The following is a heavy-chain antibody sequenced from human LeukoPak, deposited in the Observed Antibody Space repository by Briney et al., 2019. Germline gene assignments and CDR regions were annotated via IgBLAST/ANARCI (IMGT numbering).Heavy chain of an antibody. D-gene: IGHD3-10*01. CDR3: ARDSDGNFDY. V-gene: IGHV3-21*01. CDR2: ISSSSSYI. CDR1: GFTFSSYS. J-gene: IGHJ4*02. Sequence: GGSLRLSCAASGFTFSSYSMNWVRQAPGKGLEWVSSISSSSSYIYYADSVKGRFTISRDNAKNSLYLRMNGLRAEDTAVYYCARDSDGNFDYWGQGTLVTVSS.